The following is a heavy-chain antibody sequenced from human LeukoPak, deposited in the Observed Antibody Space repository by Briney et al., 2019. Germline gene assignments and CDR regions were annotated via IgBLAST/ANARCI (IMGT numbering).Heavy chain of an antibody. CDR1: GFTFSSYA. V-gene: IGHV3-23*01. CDR3: GYGDYYYYGMDV. Sequence: GGSLRLSCAASGFTFSSYAMSWVRQAPGKGLXXVSAISGSGGSTYYADSVKGRFTISRDNSKNTLYLQMNSLRAEDTAVYYCGYGDYYYYGMDVWGQGTTVTVSS. D-gene: IGHD4-17*01. CDR2: ISGSGGST. J-gene: IGHJ6*02.